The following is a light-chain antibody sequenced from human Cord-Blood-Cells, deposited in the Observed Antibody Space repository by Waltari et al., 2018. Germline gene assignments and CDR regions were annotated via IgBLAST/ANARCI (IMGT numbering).Light chain of an antibody. Sequence: DIQMTQSPSSLSASVGDRVTITCQASQDISNYLNWYQQKPGKAPKLLIYDASNLETGVPSSFSGSGSETEFTFTISSLQPEDIATYYCQQYDNLPYTFGQGTKLEIK. CDR1: QDISNY. CDR3: QQYDNLPYT. J-gene: IGKJ2*01. V-gene: IGKV1-33*01. CDR2: DAS.